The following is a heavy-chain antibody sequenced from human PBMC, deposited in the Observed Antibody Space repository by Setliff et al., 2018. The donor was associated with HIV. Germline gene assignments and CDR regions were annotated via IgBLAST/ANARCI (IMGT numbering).Heavy chain of an antibody. CDR2: IYYSGST. V-gene: IGHV4-59*11. J-gene: IGHJ3*02. CDR1: GFSFTNHY. Sequence: SCKPSGFSFTNHYMHWIRQPPGKGLEWIGYIYYSGSTNYNPSLKSRVTISVDTSKNQFSLKLSSVTAADTAVYYCARNPCSGGSCPDAFDIWGQGTMVTVSS. D-gene: IGHD2-15*01. CDR3: ARNPCSGGSCPDAFDI.